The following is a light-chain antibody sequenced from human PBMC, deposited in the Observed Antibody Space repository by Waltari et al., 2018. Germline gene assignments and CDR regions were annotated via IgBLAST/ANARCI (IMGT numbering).Light chain of an antibody. CDR1: QVVSTY. V-gene: IGKV1-8*01. J-gene: IGKJ1*01. CDR2: ASS. Sequence: AIRMTHSPASLSASTGHRVTISCRASQVVSTYLAWYQQKPGKAPSLLIYASSTLESGVPSKFSGSGSGTDFTLTISCLQSEDFATYYCQQYHTYPWTFGQGTKVEI. CDR3: QQYHTYPWT.